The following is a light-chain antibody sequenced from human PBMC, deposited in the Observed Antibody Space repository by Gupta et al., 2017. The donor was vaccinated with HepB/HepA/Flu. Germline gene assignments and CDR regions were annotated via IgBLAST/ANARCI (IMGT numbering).Light chain of an antibody. CDR1: QSVEIY. CDR2: DAS. CDR3: QQRKHWPLT. V-gene: IGKV3-11*01. Sequence: ETVLTQSPATLSLSPGERATPSCRTSQSVEIYVVWYQQKPGQAPRPVMYDASKRATGIPARFSGSGSGTDFTLTISSLEAEDFAVYYCQQRKHWPLTFGAGTKVEI. J-gene: IGKJ4*01.